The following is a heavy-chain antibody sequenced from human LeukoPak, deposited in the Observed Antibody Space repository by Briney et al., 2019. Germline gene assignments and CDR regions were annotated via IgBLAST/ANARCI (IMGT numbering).Heavy chain of an antibody. CDR1: GGSLSSGDYY. Sequence: SQTLPLTCTLSGGSLSSGDYYWSWIRQSPGKGLEWIGYIYHSGTTYYNPSLKSRLSMSVDTSKNQFSLNLTSVTPADTAVYYCARTGGYYYLYYYHGMDVLGQGTTVTVSS. D-gene: IGHD3-10*01. V-gene: IGHV4-30-4*01. J-gene: IGHJ6*02. CDR2: IYHSGTT. CDR3: ARTGGYYYLYYYHGMDV.